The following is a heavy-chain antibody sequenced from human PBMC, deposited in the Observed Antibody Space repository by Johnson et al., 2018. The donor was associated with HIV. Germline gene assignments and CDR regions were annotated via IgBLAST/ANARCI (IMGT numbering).Heavy chain of an antibody. CDR1: GFTFSSFS. D-gene: IGHD6-19*01. V-gene: IGHV3-30*14. CDR2: ISYDGSNK. Sequence: QVQLVESGGGVVQPGRSLRLSCAASGFTFSSFSIHWVRQAPGKGLEWVAVISYDGSNKYYVDSVKGRFTISRDNSKNTLYLQVNSLRAEDTAGYYCAREDSSGWLGVGAFDIWGQGTMVAVSS. CDR3: AREDSSGWLGVGAFDI. J-gene: IGHJ3*02.